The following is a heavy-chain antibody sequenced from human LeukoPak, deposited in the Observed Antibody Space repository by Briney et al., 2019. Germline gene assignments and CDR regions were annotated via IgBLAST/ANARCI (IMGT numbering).Heavy chain of an antibody. Sequence: GASVKVSCKASGYTFSSYGLTWVRQAPGQALAWMGWISVYNGNTNYAQKLQGRVTMTTDTSTSTAYMELRSLRSDDTAVYYCARDDVLLWFGEFRASYWGQGTLVTVSS. V-gene: IGHV1-18*01. CDR2: ISVYNGNT. CDR1: GYTFSSYG. CDR3: ARDDVLLWFGEFRASY. D-gene: IGHD3-10*01. J-gene: IGHJ4*02.